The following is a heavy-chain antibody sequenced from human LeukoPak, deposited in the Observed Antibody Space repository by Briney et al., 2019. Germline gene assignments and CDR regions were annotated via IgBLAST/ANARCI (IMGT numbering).Heavy chain of an antibody. CDR1: GFTFSSYG. D-gene: IGHD2-2*02. J-gene: IGHJ5*02. Sequence: GGSLRLSCAASGFTFSSYGMHWVRQAPGKGLEWVAVISYDGSNKYYADSVKGRFTISRDNSKNTLYLQMNSLRAEDTAVYYCASDCSSTSCYTRGIDWFDPWGQGTLVTVSS. V-gene: IGHV3-30*03. CDR3: ASDCSSTSCYTRGIDWFDP. CDR2: ISYDGSNK.